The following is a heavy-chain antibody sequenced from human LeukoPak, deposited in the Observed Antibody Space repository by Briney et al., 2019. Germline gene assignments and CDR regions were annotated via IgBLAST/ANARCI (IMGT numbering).Heavy chain of an antibody. J-gene: IGHJ6*02. D-gene: IGHD3-3*01. Sequence: PSETLSLTCAVYGGSFSGYYWSWIRQPPGKGLEWIGEINHSGSTNYNPSLKSRVTISVDTSKNQFSLKLSSVTAADTAVYYCARGPVLRFLEWLSNYYYYGMDVWGQGTTVTVSS. V-gene: IGHV4-34*01. CDR3: ARGPVLRFLEWLSNYYYYGMDV. CDR1: GGSFSGYY. CDR2: INHSGST.